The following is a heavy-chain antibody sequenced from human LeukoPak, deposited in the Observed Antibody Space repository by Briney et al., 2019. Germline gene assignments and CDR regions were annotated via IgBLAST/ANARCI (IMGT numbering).Heavy chain of an antibody. CDR2: MNPHSGDT. CDR1: GYIFTSYD. D-gene: IGHD6-13*01. Sequence: GASVKVSCKTSGYIFTSYDINWVRQATGQGLEWMGRMNPHSGDTDYAQKFQGRVTITRNMSTSTAYMELSSLRSEDTAVYYCATGGFRGLGSSWYNQGWFDPWGQGTLVTVSS. V-gene: IGHV1-8*03. CDR3: ATGGFRGLGSSWYNQGWFDP. J-gene: IGHJ5*02.